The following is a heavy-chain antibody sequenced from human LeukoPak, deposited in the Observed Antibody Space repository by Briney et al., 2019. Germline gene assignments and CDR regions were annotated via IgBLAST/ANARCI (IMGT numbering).Heavy chain of an antibody. CDR1: GFTFSTYA. CDR3: GRKMGGGGRDFDY. CDR2: ISATSGSI. J-gene: IGHJ4*02. V-gene: IGHV3-23*01. Sequence: GGSLRLSCTASGFTFSTYAMSWVRQAPGKGLEWVSAISATSGSIYYADSVKGRFTISRDNSKNTLYLQMNSLRAEDTAIYYCGRKMGGGGRDFDYWGQGTLVTVSS. D-gene: IGHD3-16*01.